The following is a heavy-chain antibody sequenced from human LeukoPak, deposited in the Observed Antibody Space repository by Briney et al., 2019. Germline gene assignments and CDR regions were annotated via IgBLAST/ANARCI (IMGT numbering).Heavy chain of an antibody. CDR2: IYYNGST. D-gene: IGHD6-13*01. J-gene: IGHJ1*01. CDR1: GGSISSYY. V-gene: IGHV4-59*12. CDR3: ARAAMTAAGIRYCVH. Sequence: SETLSLTCAVPGGSISSYYWSWIRQTPGKGLAWVGYIYYNGSTKYNPSLKSRVTISLDTSKHQFSLKLSSVTAADTAVYYCARAAMTAAGIRYCVHWGQATLV.